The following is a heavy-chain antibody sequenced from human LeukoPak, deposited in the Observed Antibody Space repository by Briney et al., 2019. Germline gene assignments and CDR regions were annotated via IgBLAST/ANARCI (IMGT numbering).Heavy chain of an antibody. CDR1: GFTVSSNY. D-gene: IGHD3-22*01. J-gene: IGHJ4*02. CDR3: ARDPGYYYDSSGYPDY. CDR2: IWYDGSNK. Sequence: GGSLRLSCAASGFTVSSNYMSWVRQAPGKGLEWVAVIWYDGSNKYYADSVKGRFTISRDNSKNTLYLQMNSLRAEDTAVYYCARDPGYYYDSSGYPDYWGQGTLVTVSS. V-gene: IGHV3-33*08.